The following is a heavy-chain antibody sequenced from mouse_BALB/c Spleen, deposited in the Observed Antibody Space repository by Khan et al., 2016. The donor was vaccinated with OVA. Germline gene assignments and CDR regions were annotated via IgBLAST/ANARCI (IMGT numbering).Heavy chain of an antibody. Sequence: QVELQQSGAELVKPGTSVKLSCQASGYTFTDYIIHWVKQRSGQGLEWIGWFYPGSGGIKYTEKFKDKATLTADQSYNTVYLEMSRLTSEDSAIYFCARHAFTLHYFDYRGQGTTVPVSS. CDR3: ARHAFTLHYFDY. J-gene: IGHJ2*01. CDR2: FYPGSGGI. D-gene: IGHD2-10*01. V-gene: IGHV1-62-2*01. CDR1: GYTFTDYI.